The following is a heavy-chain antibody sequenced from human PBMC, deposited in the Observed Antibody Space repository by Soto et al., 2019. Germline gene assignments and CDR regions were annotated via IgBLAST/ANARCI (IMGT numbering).Heavy chain of an antibody. CDR2: IFYGGGTGVT. J-gene: IGHJ4*02. CDR1: GDSFSTSNYY. D-gene: IGHD4-17*01. CDR3: ARRGGGDSLFDS. Sequence: QLHLQESGPGLVKPSETLSLTCTVSGDSFSTSNYYWGWIRQPPGKGLEWIGNIFYGGGTGVTYYNPSLKSRVIISVDTSKNQISLKLRSITAADTAFYFCARRGGGDSLFDSWGQGKLVTVSS. V-gene: IGHV4-39*01.